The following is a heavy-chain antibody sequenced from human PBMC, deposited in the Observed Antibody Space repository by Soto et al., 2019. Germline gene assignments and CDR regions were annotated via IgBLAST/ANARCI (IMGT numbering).Heavy chain of an antibody. CDR1: GFSLSTSAMG. V-gene: IGHV2-5*01. Sequence: QITLKESGPTLMKPTQTLTLTCTFSGFSLSTSAMGVGWIRQPPGKALEWLALIYWNDQRYSPSLRSRLTITKDTSSNQVVLTMTNMDPVDTATYYCARWDLLLSWDYWGQGTLVTVSS. D-gene: IGHD1-26*01. J-gene: IGHJ4*02. CDR3: ARWDLLLSWDY. CDR2: IYWNDQ.